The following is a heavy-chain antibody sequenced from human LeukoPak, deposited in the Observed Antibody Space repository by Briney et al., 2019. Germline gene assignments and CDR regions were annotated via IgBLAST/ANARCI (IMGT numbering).Heavy chain of an antibody. CDR2: ISSSSSYI. CDR1: GFTFSSYS. D-gene: IGHD3-16*02. CDR3: AKSSDYVWGSYRYSLDY. Sequence: GGSLRLSCAASGFTFSSYSMNWVRQAPGKGLEWVSSISSSSSYIYYADSVKGRFTISRDNSKNTLYLQMNSLRAEDTAVYYCAKSSDYVWGSYRYSLDYWGQGTLVTVSS. J-gene: IGHJ4*02. V-gene: IGHV3-21*04.